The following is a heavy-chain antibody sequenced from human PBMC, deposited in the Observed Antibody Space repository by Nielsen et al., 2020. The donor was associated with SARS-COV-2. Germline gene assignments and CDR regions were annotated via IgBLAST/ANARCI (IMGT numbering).Heavy chain of an antibody. CDR1: GFTFDDYA. CDR3: VKGGDTAIFDYFDS. J-gene: IGHJ4*02. CDR2: ISWNSGTI. V-gene: IGHV3-9*01. Sequence: GGSLRLSCAASGFTFDDYAMHWVRQAPGKGLEWVSSISWNSGTIVYADSVKGRFTISRDNAKNSLYLQMNSLRVEDTALYYCVKGGDTAIFDYFDSWGQGTLVTVSS. D-gene: IGHD5-18*01.